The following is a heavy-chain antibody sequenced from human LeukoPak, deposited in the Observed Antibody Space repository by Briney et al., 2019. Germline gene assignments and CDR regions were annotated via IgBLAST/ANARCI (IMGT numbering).Heavy chain of an antibody. CDR2: IDTGTSTI. CDR1: GFTFSTYS. Sequence: GGSLRLSCAASGFTFSTYSMNWVRQAPGKGLEWVSYIDTGTSTIYYADSVKGRFTISRDNSKNTLYLQMNSLRADDTAVYYCAKSGYNRFDYWGQGTLVTVSS. D-gene: IGHD5-24*01. CDR3: AKSGYNRFDY. V-gene: IGHV3-48*01. J-gene: IGHJ4*02.